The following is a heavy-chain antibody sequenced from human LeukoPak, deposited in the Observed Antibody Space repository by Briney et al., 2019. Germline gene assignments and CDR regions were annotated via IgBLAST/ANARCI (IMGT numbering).Heavy chain of an antibody. CDR2: IYYSGRT. CDR3: ARKGYSYAYYYMDV. CDR1: GGSISSYY. Sequence: PSETLSLTCTVSGGSISSYYWSWIRQPPGKGLEWIGYIYYSGRTNYNPSLKSRVTISVDTSKNQFSLKLSSVTAADTAVYYCARKGYSYAYYYMDVWGKGTTVTVSS. V-gene: IGHV4-59*01. D-gene: IGHD5-18*01. J-gene: IGHJ6*03.